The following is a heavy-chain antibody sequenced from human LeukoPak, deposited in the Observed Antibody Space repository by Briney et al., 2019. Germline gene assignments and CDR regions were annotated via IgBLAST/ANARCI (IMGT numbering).Heavy chain of an antibody. CDR3: GRGNYGYYMHV. CDR2: IYRSGRT. CDR1: NYSISNSLY. V-gene: IGHV4-38-2*02. D-gene: IGHD4-17*01. Sequence: SGPLSLSCTGSNYSISNSLYWGWLRQPPGKGLGWIVIIYRSGRTFYNPSLKSRHTISLDTSKNQSSQKLRSGTAADTAVKFCGRGNYGYYMHVWGKGTTLTLSS. J-gene: IGHJ6*03.